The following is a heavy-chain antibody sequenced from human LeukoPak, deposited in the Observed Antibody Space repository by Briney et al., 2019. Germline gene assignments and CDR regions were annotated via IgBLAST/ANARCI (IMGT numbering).Heavy chain of an antibody. Sequence: PGGSLRLSCAASGFTFSSYGMHWVRQAPGKGLEWVAVISYDGSNKYYADSVKGRFTISRDNSKNTLYLQMNSLRAEDTAVYYCAKIVRRGGPVHIDAFDIWGQGTMVNVSS. CDR2: ISYDGSNK. CDR3: AKIVRRGGPVHIDAFDI. CDR1: GFTFSSYG. D-gene: IGHD2-21*01. J-gene: IGHJ3*02. V-gene: IGHV3-30*18.